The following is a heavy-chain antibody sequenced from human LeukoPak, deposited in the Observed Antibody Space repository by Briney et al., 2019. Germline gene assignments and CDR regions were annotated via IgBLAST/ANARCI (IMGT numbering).Heavy chain of an antibody. Sequence: GGSLSFSCAASGFSFGSRGMHWVCQPQAKGLGWVAFIQYDASIMLYADSVKGRFTISRENSKNTLYLQINSLRVEDTAVYYCAKGGTNDMATSFWGLGTLVTVSS. J-gene: IGHJ4*02. V-gene: IGHV3-30*02. D-gene: IGHD5-24*01. CDR1: GFSFGSRG. CDR3: AKGGTNDMATSF. CDR2: IQYDASIM.